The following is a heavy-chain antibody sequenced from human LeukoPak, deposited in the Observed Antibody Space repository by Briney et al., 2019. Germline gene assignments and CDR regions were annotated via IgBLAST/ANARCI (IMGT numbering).Heavy chain of an antibody. CDR3: ARVGIQLWLRAFDY. CDR1: GYTFTGYY. V-gene: IGHV1-2*02. CDR2: INPNSGGT. J-gene: IGHJ4*02. Sequence: GASVKVSCKASGYTFTGYYMHWVRQAPGQGLEWMGWINPNSGGTDYAQKFQGRVTMTRDTSISTAYMELSRLRSDDTAVYYCARVGIQLWLRAFDYWGQGTLVTVSS. D-gene: IGHD5-18*01.